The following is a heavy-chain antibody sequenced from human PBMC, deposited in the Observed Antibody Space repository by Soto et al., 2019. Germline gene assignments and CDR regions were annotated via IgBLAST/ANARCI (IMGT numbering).Heavy chain of an antibody. V-gene: IGHV3-23*01. CDR2: ISGSGGST. CDR3: ERDSRGGRYFHWLFPDLDDYYYGMDV. J-gene: IGHJ6*02. Sequence: PGGSLRLSCAASGFTFSSYAMSWVRQAPGKGLEWVSAISGSGGSTYYADSVKGRFTISRDNSKNTLYLQMNSLRAEDTAVYYCERDSRGGRYFHWLFPDLDDYYYGMDVWGQGTTVTVSS. D-gene: IGHD3-9*01. CDR1: GFTFSSYA.